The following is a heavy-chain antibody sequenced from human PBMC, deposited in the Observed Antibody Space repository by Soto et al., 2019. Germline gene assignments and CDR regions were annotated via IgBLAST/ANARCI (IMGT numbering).Heavy chain of an antibody. CDR1: GFTFSSYA. D-gene: IGHD6-19*01. CDR3: AKDKVSDSSGWYIDY. CDR2: ISGSGGST. V-gene: IGHV3-23*01. J-gene: IGHJ4*02. Sequence: GGSLRLSCAASGFTFSSYAMSWVRQAPGKGLEWVSAISGSGGSTYYADSVKGRFTISRDNSKNTLYLQMNSLRAEDTAVYYCAKDKVSDSSGWYIDYWGQGTLVTVSS.